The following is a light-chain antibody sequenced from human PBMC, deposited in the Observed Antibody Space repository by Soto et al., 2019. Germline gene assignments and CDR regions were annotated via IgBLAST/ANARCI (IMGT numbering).Light chain of an antibody. V-gene: IGKV2-28*01. CDR1: QSLLHSNGYNY. Sequence: DAAMTQSPLSLPVTPGEPASISCRSSQSLLHSNGYNYLDWYLQKPGQTPRLLIYFGSNRASGVPGRFSGSGLGTDFTLKISRVEAEDSGVYYCLQSLQTPFTFGAGTKVEIK. CDR3: LQSLQTPFT. CDR2: FGS. J-gene: IGKJ3*01.